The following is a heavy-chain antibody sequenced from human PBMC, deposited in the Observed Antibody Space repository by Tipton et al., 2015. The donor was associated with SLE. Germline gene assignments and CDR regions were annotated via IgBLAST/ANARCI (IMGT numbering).Heavy chain of an antibody. Sequence: TLSLTCTVSGVLINHYYWSWIRQPPGKGLEWTGCIYSSGITNGNPSLKSRVTISGDTSKNQLSLKLSSVTAADTAVYYCASSLPRIGSGWSYYYYYGMDVWGQGTTVTVSS. D-gene: IGHD6-19*01. CDR2: IYSSGIT. CDR3: ASSLPRIGSGWSYYYYYGMDV. J-gene: IGHJ6*02. CDR1: GVLINHYY. V-gene: IGHV4-59*07.